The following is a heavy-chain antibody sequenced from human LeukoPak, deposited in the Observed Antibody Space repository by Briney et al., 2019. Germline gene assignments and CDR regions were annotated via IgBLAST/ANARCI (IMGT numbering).Heavy chain of an antibody. V-gene: IGHV3-21*01. D-gene: IGHD3-22*01. CDR1: GFTFSSYE. CDR3: ARETRVTYYYDSSGYYYDY. J-gene: IGHJ4*02. Sequence: GGSLRLSCAASGFTFSSYEMNWVRQAPGKGLEWVSSISSSSSYIYYADSVKGRFTISRDNAKNSLYLQMNSLRAEDTAVYYCARETRVTYYYDSSGYYYDYWGQGTLVTVSS. CDR2: ISSSSSYI.